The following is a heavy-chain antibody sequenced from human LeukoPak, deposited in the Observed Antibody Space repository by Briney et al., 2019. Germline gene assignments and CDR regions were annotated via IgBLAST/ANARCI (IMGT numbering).Heavy chain of an antibody. CDR2: ISRNGGST. J-gene: IGHJ4*02. CDR1: GFTFSSFA. Sequence: GGSLRLSCSASGFTFSSFAMHWVRQAPGKGLEYVAAISRNGGSTYYADSVKGRFTISRDNSKGTLYLQMSSLRAEDTAVYLCVKDLRSDFMGVLSRYLSYWGQGTLVTVSS. V-gene: IGHV3-64D*09. CDR3: VKDLRSDFMGVLSRYLSY. D-gene: IGHD2/OR15-2a*01.